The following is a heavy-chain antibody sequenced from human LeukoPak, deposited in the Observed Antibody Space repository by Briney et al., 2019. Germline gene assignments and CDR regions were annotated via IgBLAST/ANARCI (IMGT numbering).Heavy chain of an antibody. CDR2: IIPILGIA. Sequence: GASVKVSCKASGGTFSSYAISWVRQAPGQGLEWMGRIIPILGIANYAQKFQGRVTITADKSTSTAYVELSSLRSEDTAVYYCARDSRSDYCSSTSCYTDYYGMDVWGQGTTVTVSS. CDR3: ARDSRSDYCSSTSCYTDYYGMDV. V-gene: IGHV1-69*04. J-gene: IGHJ6*02. D-gene: IGHD2-2*02. CDR1: GGTFSSYA.